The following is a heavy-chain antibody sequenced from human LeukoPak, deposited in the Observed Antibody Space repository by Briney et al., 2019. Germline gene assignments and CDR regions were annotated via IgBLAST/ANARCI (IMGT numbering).Heavy chain of an antibody. CDR1: GGSISSYY. CDR2: IYYSGST. Sequence: PSETLSLTCTVSGGSISSYYWSWIRQPPGKGLEWIGYIYYSGSTNYNPSLKGRVTISVDTSKNQFSLKLSSVTAADTAVYYCARGVGSPPPGYWGQGTLVTVSS. J-gene: IGHJ4*02. CDR3: ARGVGSPPPGY. V-gene: IGHV4-59*01.